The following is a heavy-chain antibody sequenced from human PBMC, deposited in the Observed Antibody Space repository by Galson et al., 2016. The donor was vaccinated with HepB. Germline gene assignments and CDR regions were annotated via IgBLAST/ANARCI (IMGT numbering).Heavy chain of an antibody. CDR1: GASITGSGYH. J-gene: IGHJ5*02. CDR2: LTNAEAT. CDR3: ARTYDSRGVYFVAADL. D-gene: IGHD3-22*01. Sequence: ETLSLTCSVSGASITGSGYHWGWIRQPPGKGLEWIGSLTNAEATVYAPSFDSRVTISADTSKKQFSLRLGSVTAADTAIYYCARTYDSRGVYFVAADLWGQGTQVTVSS. V-gene: IGHV4-39*01.